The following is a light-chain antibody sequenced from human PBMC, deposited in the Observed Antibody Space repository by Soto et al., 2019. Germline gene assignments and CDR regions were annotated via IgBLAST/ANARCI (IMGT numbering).Light chain of an antibody. J-gene: IGKJ1*01. Sequence: EIVLTQSRGTLSVSPGDRVTLSCRASQSISINLAWYQHKPGQAPRLLIHGASTRATGVPARISGSGSGTEFTLTISSLQSEDFAVYYCQQFRNWPWTFGQGTKVDI. CDR1: QSISIN. V-gene: IGKV3D-15*01. CDR3: QQFRNWPWT. CDR2: GAS.